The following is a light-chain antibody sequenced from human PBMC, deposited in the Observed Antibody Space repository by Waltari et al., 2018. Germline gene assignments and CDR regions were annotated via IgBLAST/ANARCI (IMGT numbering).Light chain of an antibody. J-gene: IGKJ4*01. CDR1: QDISNY. CDR2: DAS. CDR3: QQYDNLALT. V-gene: IGKV1-33*01. Sequence: DIQMTQSQSSLSASVGDRVTITCQASQDISNYLNWYQQKPGKAPKLLIYDASTLETGVPSRFSGSGSGTDFTFTISSLQPEDIATYYCQQYDNLALTFGGGTKVEIK.